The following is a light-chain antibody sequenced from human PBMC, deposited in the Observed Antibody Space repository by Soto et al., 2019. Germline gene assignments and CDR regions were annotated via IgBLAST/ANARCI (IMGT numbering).Light chain of an antibody. CDR1: QSISIY. CDR3: QQSYTSILT. CDR2: GAS. J-gene: IGKJ1*01. Sequence: DIQMTQSPSSLSASIGDRVSIACRASQSISIYLNWYQHKPGKAPKLLIYGASSLQSEVPSRFSGSGSGTDFTLTITSLQPEDFPTYYCQQSYTSILTFGQGTKVDIK. V-gene: IGKV1-39*01.